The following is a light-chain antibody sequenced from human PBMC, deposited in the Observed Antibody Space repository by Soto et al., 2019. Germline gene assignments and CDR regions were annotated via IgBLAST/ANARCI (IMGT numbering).Light chain of an antibody. V-gene: IGKV3-15*01. CDR3: QQYNNWRPT. Sequence: EIVMTQSPATLSVSPGERATLSCRASQSVTSNLAWYQQKPGQAPRLLIYGASTRATGIPARFSGSGSGTEFTLANSSRQSEDFAVYYCQQYNNWRPTFGQGTRLEIK. CDR1: QSVTSN. CDR2: GAS. J-gene: IGKJ5*01.